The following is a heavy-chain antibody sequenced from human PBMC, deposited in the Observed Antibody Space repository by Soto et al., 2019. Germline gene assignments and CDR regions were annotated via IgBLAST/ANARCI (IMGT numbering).Heavy chain of an antibody. CDR3: ARGTDYADLGNAEYFHP. Sequence: VQLLESGGGVVHPGRSLRLSCAASGFNFRTYGIHWVRQAPGKGLEWVALISKDGSHSYYAHSVKGRFTTSRDNSQNKAFLQVNSLRADDTAVYFCARGTDYADLGNAEYFHPWGQGTLVTVSS. CDR2: ISKDGSHS. V-gene: IGHV3-30*03. D-gene: IGHD4-17*01. J-gene: IGHJ1*01. CDR1: GFNFRTYG.